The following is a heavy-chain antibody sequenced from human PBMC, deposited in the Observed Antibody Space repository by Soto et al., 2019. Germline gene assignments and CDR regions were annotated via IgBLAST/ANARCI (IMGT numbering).Heavy chain of an antibody. CDR1: GFTFSSYA. D-gene: IGHD2-8*01. J-gene: IGHJ4*02. Sequence: AGGSLRLSCSASGFTFSSYAMHWVRQAPGKGLEYVSAISSNGGSTYYADSVKGRFTISRDNSKNTLYLQMSSLRAEDTAVYYCVKEENIVLMYYFDYWGQGTLVTVSS. CDR2: ISSNGGST. V-gene: IGHV3-64D*06. CDR3: VKEENIVLMYYFDY.